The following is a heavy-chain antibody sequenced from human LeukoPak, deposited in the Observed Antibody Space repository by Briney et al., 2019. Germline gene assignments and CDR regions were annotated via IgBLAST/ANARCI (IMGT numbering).Heavy chain of an antibody. CDR3: VRAPTFVTIFGAAYYYYMDV. D-gene: IGHD3-3*01. V-gene: IGHV1-69*06. CDR2: IIPIFGTA. CDR1: GGTFSSYA. Sequence: GASVKVSCKASGGTFSSYAISWVRQAPGQGLEWMGGIIPIFGTANYAQKFKGRVTITAAKSTSAAYMELSSLRSEDKAVYSCVRAPTFVTIFGAAYYYYMDVWGKGTTVTVSS. J-gene: IGHJ6*03.